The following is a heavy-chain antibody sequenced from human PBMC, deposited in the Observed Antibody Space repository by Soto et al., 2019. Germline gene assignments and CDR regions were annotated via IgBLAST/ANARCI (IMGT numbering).Heavy chain of an antibody. CDR2: LYYGRSA. J-gene: IGHJ4*02. CDR3: ALRSMAVVPEY. Sequence: QVQLQESGPGLVKPSETLSLTCAVSGDSISSYYCMWIRQPPGKGLESIGYLYYGRSANYNPSLMSRVTLSVDPSTNQCSLTLSSMTAADTAGYYCALRSMAVVPEYWGQGTLVTVSS. CDR1: GDSISSYY. V-gene: IGHV4-59*01. D-gene: IGHD3-22*01.